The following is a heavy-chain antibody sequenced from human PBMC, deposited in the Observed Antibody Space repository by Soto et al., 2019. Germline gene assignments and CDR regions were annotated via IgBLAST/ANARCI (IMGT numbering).Heavy chain of an antibody. Sequence: GGSLRLSCAASGFTFSSYAINWVRQAPGKGLEWVSVISGSGGSTYYADSVKGRFTISRDNSKNTLYLQMNSLRAEDTAVYYCAKRATGTDFDYWGQGTLVTVSS. J-gene: IGHJ4*02. CDR3: AKRATGTDFDY. D-gene: IGHD1-1*01. CDR2: ISGSGGST. CDR1: GFTFSSYA. V-gene: IGHV3-23*01.